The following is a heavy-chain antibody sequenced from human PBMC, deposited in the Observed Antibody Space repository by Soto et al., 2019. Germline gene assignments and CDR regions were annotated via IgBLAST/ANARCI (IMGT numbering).Heavy chain of an antibody. J-gene: IGHJ3*01. D-gene: IGHD2-21*02. CDR1: GFTFNTYA. CDR3: AKGFIVVVTAIRPDDNFDA. V-gene: IGHV3-23*01. Sequence: PGGSMRLSCAASGFTFNTYAMNWVRQVPGKGPERVASISGGGGSTYYADSVKGRFTISRATSKNTLYLQMNSLSAEDTAVYYCAKGFIVVVTAIRPDDNFDAWGQGTRVTVSS. CDR2: ISGGGGST.